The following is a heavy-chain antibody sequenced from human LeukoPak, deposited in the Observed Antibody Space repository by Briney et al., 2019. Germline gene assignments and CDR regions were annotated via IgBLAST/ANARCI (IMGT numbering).Heavy chain of an antibody. CDR3: ARWGMATIVGYYYYYMDV. J-gene: IGHJ6*03. CDR1: SYTFTSYG. V-gene: IGHV1-18*01. D-gene: IGHD5-24*01. CDR2: ISAYNGNT. Sequence: ASVKVSCNASSYTFTSYGISWVRQAPGQGLEWMGWISAYNGNTNYAQKLQGRVTMTTDTSTSTAYMELRSLRSDDTAVYYCARWGMATIVGYYYYYMDVWGKGTTVTVSS.